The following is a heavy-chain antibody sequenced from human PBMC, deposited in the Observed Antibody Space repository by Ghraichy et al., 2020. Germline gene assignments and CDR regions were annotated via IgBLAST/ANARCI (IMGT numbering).Heavy chain of an antibody. Sequence: GGSLRLSCAASEFTFSSYTLNWVRQAPGKGLEWVSSISSSDDYIYYKDSVKGRFTVSRDNAKKSLYLQMDSLRAEDTAVYYCARAVVDMPIKNYDGRDLWGQGTKVIVPS. V-gene: IGHV3-21*01. J-gene: IGHJ6*02. CDR2: ISSSDDYI. CDR1: EFTFSSYT. D-gene: IGHD5-24*01. CDR3: ARAVVDMPIKNYDGRDL.